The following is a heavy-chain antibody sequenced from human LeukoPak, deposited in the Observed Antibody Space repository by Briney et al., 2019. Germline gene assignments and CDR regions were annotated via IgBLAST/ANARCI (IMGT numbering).Heavy chain of an antibody. CDR1: GFTFSSYS. Sequence: AGGSLRLSCAASGFTFSSYSMNWVRQAPGKGLEWVSSISSSSSYICYADSVKGRFTISRDNAKNSLYLQMNSLRAEDTAVYYCARVLVAGTGKYYFDYWGQGTLVTVSS. D-gene: IGHD6-19*01. V-gene: IGHV3-21*01. CDR2: ISSSSSYI. CDR3: ARVLVAGTGKYYFDY. J-gene: IGHJ4*02.